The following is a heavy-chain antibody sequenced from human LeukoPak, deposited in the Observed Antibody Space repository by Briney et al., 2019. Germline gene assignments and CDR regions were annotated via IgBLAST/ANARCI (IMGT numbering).Heavy chain of an antibody. J-gene: IGHJ4*02. CDR1: GGSFSGYY. V-gene: IGHV4-34*01. Sequence: SETLSLTCAVYGGSFSGYYWSWIRQPPGKGLEWFGEINHSGSTNYNPSLKSRVTISVDTSKNQFSLKLSSVTAADTAVYYCVLRGFGDGHFDYWGQGTLVTVSS. CDR3: VLRGFGDGHFDY. D-gene: IGHD3-10*01. CDR2: INHSGST.